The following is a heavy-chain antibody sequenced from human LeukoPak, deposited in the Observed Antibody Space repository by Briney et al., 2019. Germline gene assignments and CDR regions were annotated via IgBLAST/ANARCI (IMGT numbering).Heavy chain of an antibody. CDR2: VYSGGST. D-gene: IGHD5-18*01. CDR3: ARIQLWMFDY. V-gene: IGHV3-53*01. CDR1: GFTVSSNY. Sequence: GGSLRLSCAASGFTVSSNYMSWVRQAPWKGLEWVSIVYSGGSTYYADSVKGRFTISRDNSKNTLYLQMNSLTAEDTAVYYCARIQLWMFDYWGQGTLVTVSS. J-gene: IGHJ4*02.